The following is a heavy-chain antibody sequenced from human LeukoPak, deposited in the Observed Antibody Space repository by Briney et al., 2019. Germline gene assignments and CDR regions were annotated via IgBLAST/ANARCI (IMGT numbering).Heavy chain of an antibody. V-gene: IGHV3-7*03. CDR1: GFTFSSYW. J-gene: IGHJ3*02. Sequence: GGSLRLSCTASGFTFSSYWMSWVRQAPGKGLEWVANIKPDGGEKYYVDSVKGRFTISRDNSKNTLYLQMNSLRAEDTAVYYCAKDISGWYGSFAFDIWGQGTMVTVSS. D-gene: IGHD6-19*01. CDR3: AKDISGWYGSFAFDI. CDR2: IKPDGGEK.